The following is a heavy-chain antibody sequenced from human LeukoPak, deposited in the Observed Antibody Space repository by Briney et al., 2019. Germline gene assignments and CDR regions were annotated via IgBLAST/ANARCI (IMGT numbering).Heavy chain of an antibody. CDR2: ISSSGSTI. CDR1: GFTFSSYE. V-gene: IGHV3-48*03. Sequence: PGGSLRLSCAASGFTFSSYEMNWVRQAPGKGLEWVSYISSSGSTIYYADSVKGRFTISRDNSKNTVYLQMNSLRAEDTALYYCAKGRYDSDYWGQGTLVTVSS. J-gene: IGHJ4*02. CDR3: AKGRYDSDY. D-gene: IGHD1-1*01.